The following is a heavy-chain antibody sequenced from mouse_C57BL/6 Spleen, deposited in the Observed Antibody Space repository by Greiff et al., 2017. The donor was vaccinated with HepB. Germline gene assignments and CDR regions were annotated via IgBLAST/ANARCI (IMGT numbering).Heavy chain of an antibody. Sequence: QVHVKQSGAELVRPGTSVKVSCKASGYAFTNYLIEWVKQRPGQGLEWIGVINPGSGGTNYNEKFKGKATLTADKSSSTAYMQLSSLTSEDSAVYFCAREPAQGRGRLFDYWGQGTTLTVSS. J-gene: IGHJ2*01. D-gene: IGHD3-2*02. CDR3: AREPAQGRGRLFDY. CDR2: INPGSGGT. V-gene: IGHV1-54*01. CDR1: GYAFTNYL.